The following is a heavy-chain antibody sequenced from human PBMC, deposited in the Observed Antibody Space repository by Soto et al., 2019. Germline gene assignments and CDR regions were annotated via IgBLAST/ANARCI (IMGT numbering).Heavy chain of an antibody. CDR3: AKSLWSLGSWGLDY. CDR2: ISYDGSNK. J-gene: IGHJ4*02. Sequence: PGGSLRLSCAASGFTFSSYGMHWVRQAPGKGLEWVAVISYDGSNKYYADSVKGRFTISRDNSKNTLYLQMNSLRAEDTAVYYCAKSLWSLGSWGLDYWGQGTLVTVSS. V-gene: IGHV3-30*18. D-gene: IGHD6-13*01. CDR1: GFTFSSYG.